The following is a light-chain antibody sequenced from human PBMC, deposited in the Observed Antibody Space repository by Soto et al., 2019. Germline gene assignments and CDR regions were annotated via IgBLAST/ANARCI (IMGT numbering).Light chain of an antibody. Sequence: QSVLTQPPSASGTPGQRVTISCSGSSSNIGSNYVYWYQQLPGTAPKLLIYKNNQRPSGVPDRFSGSKSGTSASLAISGLRSEDEADYYCAAWDYSLRAYVFGTGNKRTVL. CDR2: KNN. V-gene: IGLV1-47*01. J-gene: IGLJ1*01. CDR1: SSNIGSNY. CDR3: AAWDYSLRAYV.